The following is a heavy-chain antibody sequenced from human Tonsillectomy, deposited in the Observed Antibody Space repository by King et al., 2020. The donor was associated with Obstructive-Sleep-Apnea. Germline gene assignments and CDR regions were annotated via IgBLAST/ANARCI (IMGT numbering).Heavy chain of an antibody. Sequence: VQLQESGPGLVKPSETLSLTCTVSGGSISSYYWSWIRQPAGKGLEWIGRIYTSGSTNYNPSLKSRVTMSLDTSKNQFSLKLSSVTAADTAVYFCARDAGYSSGWYPYYFDYWGQGTLVTVSS. CDR3: ARDAGYSSGWYPYYFDY. V-gene: IGHV4-4*07. CDR1: GGSISSYY. CDR2: IYTSGST. J-gene: IGHJ4*02. D-gene: IGHD6-19*01.